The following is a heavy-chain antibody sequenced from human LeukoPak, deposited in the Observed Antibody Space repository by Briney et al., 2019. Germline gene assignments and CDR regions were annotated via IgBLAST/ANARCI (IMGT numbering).Heavy chain of an antibody. Sequence: GGSLRLSCAAYGFTFRSYSMNWVRQAPGKGLEWVSSISSSSSYIYYADSVKGRFTISRDNAKNSLYLQMNSLRAEDTAVYYCARDKPGAFDYWGQGTLVTVSS. V-gene: IGHV3-21*01. CDR3: ARDKPGAFDY. CDR1: GFTFRSYS. D-gene: IGHD1-14*01. J-gene: IGHJ4*02. CDR2: ISSSSSYI.